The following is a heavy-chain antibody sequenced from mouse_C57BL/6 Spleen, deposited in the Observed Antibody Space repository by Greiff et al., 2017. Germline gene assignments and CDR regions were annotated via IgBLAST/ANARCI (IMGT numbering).Heavy chain of an antibody. V-gene: IGHV1-26*01. J-gene: IGHJ1*03. CDR2: INPNNGGT. Sequence: EVQLQESGPELVKPGASVKISCKASGYTFTDYYMNWVKQSHGKSLEWIGDINPNNGGTSYNQKFKGKATLTVDKSSSTAYMELRSLTSEDSAVYYCARTYYSNHFDVWGTGTTVTVSS. D-gene: IGHD2-5*01. CDR1: GYTFTDYY. CDR3: ARTYYSNHFDV.